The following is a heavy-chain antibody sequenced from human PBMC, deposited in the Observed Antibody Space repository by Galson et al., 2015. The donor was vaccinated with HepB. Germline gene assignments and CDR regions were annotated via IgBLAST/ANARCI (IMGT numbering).Heavy chain of an antibody. V-gene: IGHV1-69*13. CDR3: ARLYHDFWSGYVGYFQH. Sequence: SVKVSCKASGGTFSNYGLNWVRQAPGQGLEWVGGLIPRFRTANYAQRFPGRVTITAVESTSKSDLELRNLRSEDTAIYYCARLYHDFWSGYVGYFQHWGPGTLVTVFS. J-gene: IGHJ1*01. CDR2: LIPRFRTA. CDR1: GGTFSNYG. D-gene: IGHD3-3*01.